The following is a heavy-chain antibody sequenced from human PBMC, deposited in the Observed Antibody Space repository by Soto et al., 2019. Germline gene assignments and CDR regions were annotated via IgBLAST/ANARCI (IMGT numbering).Heavy chain of an antibody. J-gene: IGHJ4*02. V-gene: IGHV6-1*01. CDR1: GDSVSSNSAA. D-gene: IGHD5-12*01. CDR2: TYYRSKWYN. Sequence: PSQTLSLTCAISGDSVSSNSAAWNWIRQSPSRGLEWLGRTYYRSKWYNDYAVSVKSRITINPDTSKNQFSLQLNSVTPEDTAVYYCARAGGYEWLPEKYFDYWGQGTLVTVSS. CDR3: ARAGGYEWLPEKYFDY.